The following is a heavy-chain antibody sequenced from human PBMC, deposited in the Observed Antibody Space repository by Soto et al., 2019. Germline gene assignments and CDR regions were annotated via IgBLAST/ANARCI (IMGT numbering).Heavy chain of an antibody. CDR3: AREVRANLHEYGHYDWFEQ. CDR1: GFTFSRFG. J-gene: IGHJ5*02. Sequence: GGSLRLSCAASGFTFSRFGMHWVRQAPGEGLEWVTFISYDGGNTEYADSVNGRFTVSRDNSKNTLYLYMTGLRAEDTASYYCAREVRANLHEYGHYDWFEQWVQGTLVTVS. D-gene: IGHD4-17*01. CDR2: ISYDGGNT. V-gene: IGHV3-30*03.